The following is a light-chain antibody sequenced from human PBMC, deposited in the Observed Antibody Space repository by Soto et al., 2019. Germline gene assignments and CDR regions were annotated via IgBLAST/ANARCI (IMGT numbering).Light chain of an antibody. V-gene: IGKV3-15*01. CDR3: QQYDNSPSS. CDR2: GVS. J-gene: IGKJ4*01. CDR1: QSVSTN. Sequence: EIVMAQSPATVSVSPGERATLSCRASQSVSTNLAWYQQRPGQGPRLLIYGVSTRATGVPARFSGSGSGTDFTLTISSPQSEDLGFYYCQQYDNSPSSFGGGTNVEI.